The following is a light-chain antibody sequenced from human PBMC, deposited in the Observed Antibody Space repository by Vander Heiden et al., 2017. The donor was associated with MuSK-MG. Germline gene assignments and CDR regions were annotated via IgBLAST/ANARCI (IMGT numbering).Light chain of an antibody. CDR2: AAS. CDR1: QSVNTY. J-gene: IGKJ3*01. Sequence: DIQMTQPPSSLSASVGDRVTITCRASQSVNTYLNWYQQKPGKAPKLLIYAASSLQSGVPSRFSGSGSGTDFTLTISRLQPEDFATYYCQQSDSTLYTFGHGTKVDIK. V-gene: IGKV1-39*01. CDR3: QQSDSTLYT.